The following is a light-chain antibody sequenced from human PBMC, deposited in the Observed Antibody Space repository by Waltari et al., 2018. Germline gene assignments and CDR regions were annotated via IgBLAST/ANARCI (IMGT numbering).Light chain of an antibody. V-gene: IGKV4-1*01. J-gene: IGKJ3*01. Sequence: DIVMTQSPDSLAVSLGERATINCKSSQSVLYSSNIKNYLAWYQQKPGQPPKLLIYWASTRESGVPDGFSGSGSGTNFTLTISSLQAEDVAVYYCQQYYSTPFTFGPGTKVDIK. CDR2: WAS. CDR1: QSVLYSSNIKNY. CDR3: QQYYSTPFT.